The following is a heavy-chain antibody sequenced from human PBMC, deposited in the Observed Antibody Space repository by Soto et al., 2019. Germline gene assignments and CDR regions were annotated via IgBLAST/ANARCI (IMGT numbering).Heavy chain of an antibody. D-gene: IGHD2-15*01. Sequence: EVQLVESGGGLVQPGGSLRLSCAASGFTFSSYWMHWVRQAPGKGLVWVSRINSDGSSPSYADSVKGRFTISRDNAKNTRYLQITSLRARDTVVYYCVRTGLVVAAASWGDYWGQGTLVTVSS. CDR1: GFTFSSYW. CDR3: VRTGLVVAAASWGDY. CDR2: INSDGSSP. V-gene: IGHV3-74*01. J-gene: IGHJ4*02.